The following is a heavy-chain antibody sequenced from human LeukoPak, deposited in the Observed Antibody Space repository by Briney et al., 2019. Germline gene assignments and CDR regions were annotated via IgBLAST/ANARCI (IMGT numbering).Heavy chain of an antibody. V-gene: IGHV1-24*01. CDR3: ATMEGAPFTDDQEFDY. J-gene: IGHJ4*02. CDR2: FDPEDGET. Sequence: ASVKVSCKVSGYTLTELSMHWVRQAPGEGVEWMGGFDPEDGETIYAQKFQGRVTMTEDTSTDTAYMELSSLRSEDTAVYYCATMEGAPFTDDQEFDYWGQGTLVTVSS. CDR1: GYTLTELS. D-gene: IGHD2-8*02.